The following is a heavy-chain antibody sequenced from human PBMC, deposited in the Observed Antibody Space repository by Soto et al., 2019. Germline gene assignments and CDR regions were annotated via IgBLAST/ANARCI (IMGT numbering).Heavy chain of an antibody. Sequence: GASVKVSCKASGYTFIRHGISWVRQAPGQGLEWMGWISPYNDYTNYAQKFQGRATMTTDTSTNTAYMELRSLTSDDTAVYYCARWDCSSTSCRSNAFDIWGQGTLVTVSS. CDR1: GYTFIRHG. CDR3: ARWDCSSTSCRSNAFDI. CDR2: ISPYNDYT. J-gene: IGHJ3*02. D-gene: IGHD2-2*01. V-gene: IGHV1-18*01.